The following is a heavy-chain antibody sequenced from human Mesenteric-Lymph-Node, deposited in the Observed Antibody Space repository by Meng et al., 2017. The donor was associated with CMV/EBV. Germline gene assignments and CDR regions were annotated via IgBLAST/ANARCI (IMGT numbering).Heavy chain of an antibody. CDR3: AADALPGYSSSWYDGRPWGYGMDV. CDR1: GGSITNYY. CDR2: IYYSGST. Sequence: SETLSLTCTVSGGSITNYYWSWIRQPPGKGPEWIGYIYYSGSTYYNPSLRSRVTISVDTSKNQFSLKVSSVTPTDTAVYYCAADALPGYSSSWYDGRPWGYGMDVWGQGTTVTVSS. V-gene: IGHV4-59*01. J-gene: IGHJ6*02. D-gene: IGHD6-13*01.